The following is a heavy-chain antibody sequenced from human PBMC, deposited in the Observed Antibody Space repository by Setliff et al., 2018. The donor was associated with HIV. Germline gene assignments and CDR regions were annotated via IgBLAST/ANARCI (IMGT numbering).Heavy chain of an antibody. J-gene: IGHJ5*02. D-gene: IGHD3-22*01. V-gene: IGHV4-59*04. CDR1: GGSLGSHY. Sequence: PSETLSLTCSVSGGSLGSHYWSWVRQPPGQGLEWIGSIDYTGRTYYNRSLESRLTISIDTSKNQFSLKLTSVTAADTAMYYCASRIYYYDESRVLREEGFVPWGQGTLVTVSS. CDR2: IDYTGRT. CDR3: ASRIYYYDESRVLREEGFVP.